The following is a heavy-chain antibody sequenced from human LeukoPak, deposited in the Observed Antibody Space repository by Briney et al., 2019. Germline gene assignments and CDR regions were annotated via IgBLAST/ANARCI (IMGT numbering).Heavy chain of an antibody. D-gene: IGHD2-2*01. CDR3: ASRYCSSTSCDAPYDY. J-gene: IGHJ4*02. Sequence: PSETLSLTCTVSGGSISSGDYYWSWLRQPPGEGLQWIGSIYSTGSTNYNPSLKSRVTISLDTSKNLFSLKLSSVTAADTAVYYCASRYCSSTSCDAPYDYWGQGTLVTVSS. V-gene: IGHV4-30-4*08. CDR2: IYSTGST. CDR1: GGSISSGDYY.